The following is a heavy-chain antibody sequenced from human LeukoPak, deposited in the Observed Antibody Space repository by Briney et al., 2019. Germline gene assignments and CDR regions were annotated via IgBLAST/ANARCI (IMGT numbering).Heavy chain of an antibody. Sequence: PSETLSLTCTVSGGSISYYYWSWIRQPPGKGLEWIGYIFYSGSTNYNPSLKSRVTVSVDTSKNQFSLKLSSVTAADTAVYYCARDRAAAVHFDYWGQGTLATVSS. CDR3: ARDRAAAVHFDY. V-gene: IGHV4-59*12. D-gene: IGHD6-13*01. J-gene: IGHJ4*02. CDR1: GGSISYYY. CDR2: IFYSGST.